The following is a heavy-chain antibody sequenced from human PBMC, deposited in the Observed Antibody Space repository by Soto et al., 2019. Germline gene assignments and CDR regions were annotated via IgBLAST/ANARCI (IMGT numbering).Heavy chain of an antibody. Sequence: ASVKVSCKASGYTFTSYAMHWVRQAPGQRLEWMGWINAGNGNTKYSQKFQGRVTITRDTSASTAYMELSSLRSEDTAVYYCARGYFGEAKWDYYYYMDVWGKGTTVTVS. CDR3: ARGYFGEAKWDYYYYMDV. CDR1: GYTFTSYA. V-gene: IGHV1-3*01. CDR2: INAGNGNT. J-gene: IGHJ6*03. D-gene: IGHD3-3*01.